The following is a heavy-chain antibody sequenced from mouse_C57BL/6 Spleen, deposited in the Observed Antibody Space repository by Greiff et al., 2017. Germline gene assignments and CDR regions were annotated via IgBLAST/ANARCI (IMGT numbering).Heavy chain of an antibody. CDR1: GYTFTSYW. J-gene: IGHJ4*01. Sequence: QVQLQQPGAELVMPGASVKLSCKASGYTFTSYWMHWVKQRPGQGLEWIGEVDPSDSYNNYNQKFKGKSTLTLDKSSSTAYMQLSSLTSEDSAVYYCARWFYYGSSNYAMDYWGQGTSVTVSS. CDR3: ARWFYYGSSNYAMDY. CDR2: VDPSDSYN. D-gene: IGHD1-1*01. V-gene: IGHV1-69*01.